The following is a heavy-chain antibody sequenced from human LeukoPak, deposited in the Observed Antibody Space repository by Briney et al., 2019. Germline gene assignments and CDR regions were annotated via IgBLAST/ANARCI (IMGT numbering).Heavy chain of an antibody. D-gene: IGHD2-15*01. CDR2: IYHSGKT. CDR3: ARTRSCIGATCYSHVLFDS. J-gene: IGHJ4*02. CDR1: GYSISSGYH. Sequence: SETLSLTRAVSGYSISSGYHWGWIPQPPGRGLEWFGSIYHSGKTYYNPSLKSPVTISVDTSMNQFSLKLLSVTAADTAVYYCARTRSCIGATCYSHVLFDSWGQGTLVTVFS. V-gene: IGHV4-38-2*01.